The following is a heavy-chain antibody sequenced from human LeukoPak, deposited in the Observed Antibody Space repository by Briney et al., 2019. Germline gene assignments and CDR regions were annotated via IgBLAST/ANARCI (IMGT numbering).Heavy chain of an antibody. CDR1: GFTFSSYW. J-gene: IGHJ4*02. CDR2: IKQDGSEK. V-gene: IGHV3-7*01. D-gene: IGHD3-22*01. Sequence: GSLRLSCAASGFTFSSYWMSWVRQAPGKGLEWVANIKQDGSEKYYVDSVKGRFTISRDNAKNSLYLQMNSLRAEDTAVYYCARDSLYDSSGYSPKFDYWGQGTLVTVSS. CDR3: ARDSLYDSSGYSPKFDY.